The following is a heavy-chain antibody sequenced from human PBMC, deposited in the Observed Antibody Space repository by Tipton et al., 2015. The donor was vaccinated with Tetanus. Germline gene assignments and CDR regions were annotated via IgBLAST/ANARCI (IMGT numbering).Heavy chain of an antibody. D-gene: IGHD2-21*02. J-gene: IGHJ5*02. CDR1: GGTFSSYA. CDR3: ARGGLKVTNNWFDP. CDR2: IIPILGIA. Sequence: QLVQSGAEVKKPGSSVKVSCKASGGTFSSYAISWVRQAPGQGLEWMGRIIPILGIANYAQKFQGRVTITADKSTSTAYMEQSSLRSEDTAVYYCARGGLKVTNNWFDPWGQGTLVTVSS. V-gene: IGHV1-69*09.